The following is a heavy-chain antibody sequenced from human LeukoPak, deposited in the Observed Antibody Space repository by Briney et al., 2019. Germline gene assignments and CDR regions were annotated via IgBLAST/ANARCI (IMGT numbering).Heavy chain of an antibody. CDR1: GFTFTTYW. Sequence: PAGSLRLSCAASGFTFTTYWMSWVRQAPGKLLGWVANVKPDWSEIFYVDSVKRRFTISRDNAMNTLYLQMNSLRAEDSALYYCTRDMQGSRLYLVGSQNDWGQGTLVTVSS. V-gene: IGHV3-7*01. CDR2: VKPDWSEI. J-gene: IGHJ4*02. D-gene: IGHD1-26*01. CDR3: TRDMQGSRLYLVGSQND.